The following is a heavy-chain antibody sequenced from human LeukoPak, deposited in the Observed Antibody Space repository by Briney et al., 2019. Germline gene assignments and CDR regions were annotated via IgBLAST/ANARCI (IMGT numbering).Heavy chain of an antibody. Sequence: SETLSLTCTVSGGSMSPYHWGWIRQPPGKGLEWIGYIYYSGSTNYNPSLKSRVTISVDTSKNQFSLKLSSVTAADTAVYYCARYAALWFGELYPEGAFDIWGQGTMVTVSS. J-gene: IGHJ3*02. D-gene: IGHD3-10*01. CDR2: IYYSGST. CDR1: GGSMSPYH. V-gene: IGHV4-59*08. CDR3: ARYAALWFGELYPEGAFDI.